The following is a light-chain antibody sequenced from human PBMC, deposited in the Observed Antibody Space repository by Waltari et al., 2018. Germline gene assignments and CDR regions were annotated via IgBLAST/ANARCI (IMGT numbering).Light chain of an antibody. V-gene: IGKV1-39*01. CDR2: RVS. J-gene: IGKJ2*01. CDR1: QNINKF. Sequence: DVQMTQSQSSLSASVGDRVTITCRASQNINKFLNWYQQKPGEGPKLLIYRVSTLESGVPSRFSGSGSGTDFTLTISSLQPGDFATYYCHQSYNIPQTFGQGTKLEI. CDR3: HQSYNIPQT.